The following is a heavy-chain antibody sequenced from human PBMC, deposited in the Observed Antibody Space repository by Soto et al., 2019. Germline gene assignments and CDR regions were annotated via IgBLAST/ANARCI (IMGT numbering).Heavy chain of an antibody. V-gene: IGHV3-74*01. CDR2: IDIDGSSP. CDR1: GFIFSNYW. CDR3: AKLITTAAAGTVDY. J-gene: IGHJ4*02. D-gene: IGHD6-13*01. Sequence: PGGSLRLSCAASGFIFSNYWMHWVRQAPGKGLAWVARIDIDGSSPIYADSVKGRFTVSRDNAKNSLYLQMNSLRAEDTAVYYCAKLITTAAAGTVDYWGLGTLVTVSS.